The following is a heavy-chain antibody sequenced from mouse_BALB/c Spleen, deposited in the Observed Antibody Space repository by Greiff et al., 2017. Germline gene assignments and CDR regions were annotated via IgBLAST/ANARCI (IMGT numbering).Heavy chain of an antibody. CDR1: GFTFSSYA. Sequence: EVQGVESGGGLVKPGGSLKLSCAASGFTFSSYAMSWVRQTPEKRLEWVASISSGGSTYYPDSVKGRFTISRDNARNILYLQMSSLRSEDTAMYYCARGAYGNYWYFDVWGAGTTVTVSS. J-gene: IGHJ1*01. D-gene: IGHD2-1*01. CDR3: ARGAYGNYWYFDV. CDR2: ISSGGST. V-gene: IGHV5-6-5*01.